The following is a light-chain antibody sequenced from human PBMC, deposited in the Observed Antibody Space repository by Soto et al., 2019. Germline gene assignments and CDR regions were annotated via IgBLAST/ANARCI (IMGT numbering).Light chain of an antibody. Sequence: EIVLTQSPGTLSLSPGERATLSCTASQSVAGNFLAWYQQRPGQAPRLLISAASSRATAIPDRFSGSGSGTEFTLNISRLEPDDSAVYFCQQYGNSPLTFGPGTKLNIK. J-gene: IGKJ3*01. CDR2: AAS. V-gene: IGKV3-20*01. CDR1: QSVAGNF. CDR3: QQYGNSPLT.